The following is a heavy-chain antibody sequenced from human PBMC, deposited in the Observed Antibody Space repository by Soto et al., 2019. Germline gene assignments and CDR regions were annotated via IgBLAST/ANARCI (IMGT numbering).Heavy chain of an antibody. CDR2: IYFNGST. V-gene: IGHV4-61*08. J-gene: IGHJ6*02. CDR1: GGSVSSGDYY. D-gene: IGHD3-10*01. CDR3: ARDRPRTIYNGDYYYYGVDV. Sequence: QVQLQGSGPGLLKPSETLSLTCTVSGGSVSSGDYYWSWIRQPPGKGLEWLGFIYFNGSTNYNTSLTSRVTMSSDTAKPQFSLRLTSITAADTAVYFCARDRPRTIYNGDYYYYGVDVWGQWTTVTVSS.